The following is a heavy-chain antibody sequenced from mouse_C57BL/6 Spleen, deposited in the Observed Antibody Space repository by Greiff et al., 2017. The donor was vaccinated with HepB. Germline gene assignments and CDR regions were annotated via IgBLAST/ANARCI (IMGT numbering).Heavy chain of an antibody. CDR3: GRKNTTVVDYCAMDY. CDR1: GYTFTSYW. Sequence: QVQLQQPGAELVKPGASVKMSCKASGYTFTSYWITWVKQRPGQGLEWIGDIYPGSGSTNYNEKFKSKATLTVDTSSSTAYMQLSSLTSEDAAVYYCGRKNTTVVDYCAMDYWGQGTSVTVSS. D-gene: IGHD1-1*01. V-gene: IGHV1-55*01. J-gene: IGHJ4*01. CDR2: IYPGSGST.